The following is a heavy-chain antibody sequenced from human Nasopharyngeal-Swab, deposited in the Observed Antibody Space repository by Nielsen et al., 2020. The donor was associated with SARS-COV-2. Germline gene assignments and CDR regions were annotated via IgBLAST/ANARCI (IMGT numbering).Heavy chain of an antibody. Sequence: ASVKVSCKASGYTFTSYDINWVRQAPGQGLEWMGIINPSGGSTSYAQKFQGRVTMTRDTSTSTVYMELSSLRSEDTAVYYCARDLPEHDIWGQGTMVTVSS. CDR1: GYTFTSYD. CDR3: ARDLPEHDI. J-gene: IGHJ3*02. CDR2: INPSGGST. V-gene: IGHV1-46*01.